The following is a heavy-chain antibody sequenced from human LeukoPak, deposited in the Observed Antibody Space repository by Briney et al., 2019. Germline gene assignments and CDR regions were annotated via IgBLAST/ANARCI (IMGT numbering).Heavy chain of an antibody. CDR3: ARVRGSGWYPFDY. Sequence: PGGSLRLSCAASGFTFSSYWMSWVRQAPGKGLEWVANIKQDGSEKYYVDSVKGRFTISRDNAKNSLYLQMNSLRAEDTAVYYCARVRGSGWYPFDYWGQGTLVTVSS. CDR1: GFTFSSYW. CDR2: IKQDGSEK. D-gene: IGHD6-19*01. V-gene: IGHV3-7*01. J-gene: IGHJ4*02.